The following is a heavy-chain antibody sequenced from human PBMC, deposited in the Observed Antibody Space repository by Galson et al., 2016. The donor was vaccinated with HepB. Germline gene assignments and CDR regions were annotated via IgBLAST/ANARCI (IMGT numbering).Heavy chain of an antibody. D-gene: IGHD5-12*01. V-gene: IGHV3-72*01. CDR1: GFLLSDHY. Sequence: SLRLSCAASGFLLSDHYIDWVRRAPGKGLEWVGRSGAKGYSRTELYAASVRGRFSVSRDDSTNSVYLQMNSLKTEDTALYYCTRSIGPTGMGVWGQGTTVIVSS. J-gene: IGHJ6*02. CDR3: TRSIGPTGMGV. CDR2: SGAKGYSRTE.